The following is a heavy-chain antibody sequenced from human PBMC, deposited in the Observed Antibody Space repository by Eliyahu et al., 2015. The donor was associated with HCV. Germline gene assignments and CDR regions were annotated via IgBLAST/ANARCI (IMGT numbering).Heavy chain of an antibody. Sequence: QVQLVQSGAEVKRPGASXKXSCKASGYXFTXLXSNWVRQAIGQGLEXMGWMNPNNGDTGYAQNFQGRVTMTRDTSITTAYMELSSLTSDDTAVYYCARGIAAGFDYWGQGALVTVSS. D-gene: IGHD6-13*01. CDR1: GYXFTXLX. CDR3: ARGIAAGFDY. CDR2: MNPNNGDT. V-gene: IGHV1-8*01. J-gene: IGHJ4*02.